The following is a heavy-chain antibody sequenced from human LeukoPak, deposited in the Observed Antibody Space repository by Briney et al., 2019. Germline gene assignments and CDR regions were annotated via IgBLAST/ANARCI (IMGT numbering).Heavy chain of an antibody. CDR1: LGSTGSYY. V-gene: IGHV4-59*08. CDR2: INYSGST. CDR3: ARTGGSNPYYYYYYYMDV. Sequence: SETLSLTCTVSLGSTGSYYWSWIRQPPGKGLEWIGYINYSGSTNYNPSLKSRVTISLDTSKNQFSLKLTSVTAADTAVYYCARTGGSNPYYYYYYYMDVWGKGPRSPSP. D-gene: IGHD7-27*01. J-gene: IGHJ6*03.